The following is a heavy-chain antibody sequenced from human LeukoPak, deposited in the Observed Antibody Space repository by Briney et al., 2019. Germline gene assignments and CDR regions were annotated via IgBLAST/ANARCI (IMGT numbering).Heavy chain of an antibody. CDR3: AKDRGSCSSTSCYYIDY. Sequence: PGGSLRLSCSASGFIFSPYAMHWVRQAPGKGLEYVSSISSEGKTTYYADSVKGRFTISRGNSKNTLYLQMNSLRAEDTAVYYCAKDRGSCSSTSCYYIDYWGQGTLVTVSS. CDR2: ISSEGKTT. CDR1: GFIFSPYA. J-gene: IGHJ4*02. D-gene: IGHD2-2*01. V-gene: IGHV3-64*04.